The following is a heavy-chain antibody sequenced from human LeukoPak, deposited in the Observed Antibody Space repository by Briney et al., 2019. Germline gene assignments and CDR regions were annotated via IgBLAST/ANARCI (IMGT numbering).Heavy chain of an antibody. D-gene: IGHD4-17*01. Sequence: ASVKVSCKASGYTFTSYDINWVRQATGQGLEWMGWMNPNSGNTGYAQKFQGRVTITRNTSISTAYMELSSLRSEDTAVYYCARDERAYGDATKSDAFDIWGQGTLVTVSS. CDR3: ARDERAYGDATKSDAFDI. CDR1: GYTFTSYD. CDR2: MNPNSGNT. J-gene: IGHJ3*02. V-gene: IGHV1-8*03.